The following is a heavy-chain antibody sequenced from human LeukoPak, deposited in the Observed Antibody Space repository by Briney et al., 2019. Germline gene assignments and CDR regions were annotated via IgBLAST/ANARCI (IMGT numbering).Heavy chain of an antibody. D-gene: IGHD2-2*01. V-gene: IGHV4-34*01. CDR3: ARIVVVPAAMYYYYYYMDV. J-gene: IGHJ6*03. Sequence: SETLSLTCAVSGGSFSGYYWSWIRQPPGKGLEWIGEINHSGSTNYNPSLKSRVTISVDTSKNQFSLKLSSVTAADTAVYYCARIVVVPAAMYYYYYYMDVWGKGTTVTVSS. CDR1: GGSFSGYY. CDR2: INHSGST.